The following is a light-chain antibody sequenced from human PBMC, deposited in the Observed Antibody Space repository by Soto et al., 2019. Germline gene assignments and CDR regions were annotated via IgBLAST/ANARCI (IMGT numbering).Light chain of an antibody. CDR3: QQRNSWPPTFT. J-gene: IGKJ5*01. V-gene: IGKV3-11*01. CDR1: QSVNTN. CDR2: DTS. Sequence: EILMTQSPATLSVSPVERATLSCMASQSVNTNLSWYQQKPCQAPRLLIYDTSIRATGIPARFSGSGSGTDFTLTISSLEPEDFAVYYCQQRNSWPPTFTFGQGTRLEIK.